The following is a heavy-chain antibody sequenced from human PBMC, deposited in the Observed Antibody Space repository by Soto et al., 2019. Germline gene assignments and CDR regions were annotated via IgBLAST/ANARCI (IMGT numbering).Heavy chain of an antibody. D-gene: IGHD7-27*01. J-gene: IGHJ6*02. Sequence: GGSLRLSCVASGFTFSSYGMHWVRQAPGKGLEWVAVISYDGSNKYYADSVKGRFTISRDNSKNTLYLQMNSLRAEDTAVYYCATQQGKFYYYYGMDVWGQGTTVTVSS. CDR1: GFTFSSYG. V-gene: IGHV3-30*03. CDR2: ISYDGSNK. CDR3: ATQQGKFYYYYGMDV.